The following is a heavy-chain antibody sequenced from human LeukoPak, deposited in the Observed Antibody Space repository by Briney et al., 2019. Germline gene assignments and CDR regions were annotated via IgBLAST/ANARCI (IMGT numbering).Heavy chain of an antibody. V-gene: IGHV3-48*03. CDR3: ASYDYVWGSFH. CDR2: ISSSGSTI. Sequence: GGSLRLSCAASGFTFSSYEMNWVRQAPGKGLEWVSYISSSGSTIYYADSVKGRFTISRDNAKNSLYLQMNSLRAEDTAVYYCASYDYVWGSFHWGQGTLVTVSS. D-gene: IGHD3-16*01. CDR1: GFTFSSYE. J-gene: IGHJ4*02.